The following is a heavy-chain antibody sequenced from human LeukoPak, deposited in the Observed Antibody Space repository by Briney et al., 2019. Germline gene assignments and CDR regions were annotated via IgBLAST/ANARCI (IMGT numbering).Heavy chain of an antibody. V-gene: IGHV4-59*01. CDR2: IYHSGST. J-gene: IGHJ4*02. CDR1: GGSISSYY. CDR3: ARGNQNYYDRALDY. D-gene: IGHD3-22*01. Sequence: SETLSLTCTVSGGSISSYYWSWIRQPPGKGLEWIGYIYHSGSTDYNPSLKSRVTISVDTSKNQFSLKLNSVTAADTAVYYCARGNQNYYDRALDYWGQGTLVTVSS.